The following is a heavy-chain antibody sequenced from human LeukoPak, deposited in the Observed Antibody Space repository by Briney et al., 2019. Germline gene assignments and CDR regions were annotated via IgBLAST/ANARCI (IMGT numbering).Heavy chain of an antibody. J-gene: IGHJ4*02. D-gene: IGHD2-15*01. CDR3: AREETRCSGGSCYAAFDY. CDR2: INPNSGGT. CDR1: GYTFTSYG. V-gene: IGHV1-2*02. Sequence: ASVKVSCKASGYTFTSYGISWVRQAPGQGLEWMGWINPNSGGTNYAQKFQGRVTMTRDTSISTAYMELSRLRSDDTAVYYCAREETRCSGGSCYAAFDYWGQGTLVTVSS.